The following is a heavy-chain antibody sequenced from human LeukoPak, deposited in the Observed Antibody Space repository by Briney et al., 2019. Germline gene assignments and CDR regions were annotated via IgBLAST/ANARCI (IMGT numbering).Heavy chain of an antibody. CDR1: GFTFSSYS. CDR3: TTYGSGRKFDY. D-gene: IGHD3-10*01. J-gene: IGHJ4*02. V-gene: IGHV3-15*04. CDR2: IESKTDGGTT. Sequence: GGSLRLSCAASGFTFSSYSMNWVRQIPGKGREWVGRIESKTDGGTTDYAAPVKGRFTISRDDSTNTLDLQMNSLKSEDTAVYYCTTYGSGRKFDYWGQGILVTVSS.